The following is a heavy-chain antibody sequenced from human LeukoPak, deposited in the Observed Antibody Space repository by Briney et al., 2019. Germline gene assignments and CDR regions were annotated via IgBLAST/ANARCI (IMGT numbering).Heavy chain of an antibody. V-gene: IGHV3-11*04. CDR3: ARDGSSSTSCFDY. CDR2: ISASGSTV. Sequence: KPGGSLRLSCAASGFIFSDYYMSWVRQSPGKGLEWVSYISASGSTVNYADSVKGRFTISRDNAKRSLYLQMNNLTAEDTAVYYCARDGSSSTSCFDYWGQGTLVIVSS. J-gene: IGHJ4*02. D-gene: IGHD2-2*01. CDR1: GFIFSDYY.